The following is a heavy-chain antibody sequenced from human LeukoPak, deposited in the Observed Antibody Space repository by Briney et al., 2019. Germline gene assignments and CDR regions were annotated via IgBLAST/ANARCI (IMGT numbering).Heavy chain of an antibody. D-gene: IGHD1-1*01. Sequence: PGGSLTLSWAASGFIFTEYGMYWVRQAPGKGLEWVAFVRKDATEKKYADSVEGRFTISRDDSENTVYLKMNNLRVDDTAVYYCAKRSGPNSGPFDSWGQGTPVIASS. CDR1: GFIFTEYG. CDR3: AKRSGPNSGPFDS. V-gene: IGHV3-30*02. CDR2: VRKDATEK. J-gene: IGHJ4*02.